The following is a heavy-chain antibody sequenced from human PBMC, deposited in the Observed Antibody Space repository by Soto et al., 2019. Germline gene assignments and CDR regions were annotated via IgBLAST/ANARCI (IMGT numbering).Heavy chain of an antibody. Sequence: QVQLQESGPGLVKPSETLSLTCTVSGDSMTKYYWSWIRQPAGKGLEWIGRIYTSGSTNYNPSLKSRVTMSIDTSNNHFSLDLKSVTAAATAVYYCARTVVAAYYFVFLGQGALVTVSS. CDR1: GDSMTKYY. D-gene: IGHD2-15*01. CDR3: ARTVVAAYYFVF. V-gene: IGHV4-4*07. CDR2: IYTSGST. J-gene: IGHJ4*02.